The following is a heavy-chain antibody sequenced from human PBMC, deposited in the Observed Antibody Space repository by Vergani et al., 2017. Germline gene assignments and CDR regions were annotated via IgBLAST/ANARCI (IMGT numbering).Heavy chain of an antibody. D-gene: IGHD3-22*01. CDR3: ARVISKYYYDSSGYYYNWFDP. CDR2: IIPIFGTA. Sequence: QVQLVQSGAEVKKPGSSVKVSCKASGGTFSSYAISWVRQAHGQGLEWMGGIIPIFGTANYAQKFQGRVTITADESTSTAYMELSSLRSEDTAVYYCARVISKYYYDSSGYYYNWFDPWGQGTLVTVSS. V-gene: IGHV1-69*01. J-gene: IGHJ5*02. CDR1: GGTFSSYA.